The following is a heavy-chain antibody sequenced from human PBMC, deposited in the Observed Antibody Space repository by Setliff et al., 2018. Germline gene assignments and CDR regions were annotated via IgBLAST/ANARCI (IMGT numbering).Heavy chain of an antibody. V-gene: IGHV7-4-1*02. CDR2: INTNTGNP. Sequence: RASVKVSCKASGYTFTNYAMTWMRQAPGQGLEYMGWINTNTGNPIYAQGFTGRFVSSLDTSVSTAYLQISSLKSEDTAVYYCARGSRFGTIVYKGDYYMDVWGKGTTVTVSS. J-gene: IGHJ6*03. CDR3: ARGSRFGTIVYKGDYYMDV. D-gene: IGHD3-10*01. CDR1: GYTFTNYA.